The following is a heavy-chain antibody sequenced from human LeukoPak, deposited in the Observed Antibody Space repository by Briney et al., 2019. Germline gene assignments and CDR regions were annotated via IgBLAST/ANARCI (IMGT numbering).Heavy chain of an antibody. CDR1: GYAFTDYY. V-gene: IGHV1-2*02. CDR2: INPKTGVT. D-gene: IGHD1-26*01. J-gene: IGHJ4*02. CDR3: ARDLAMYSPDLDY. Sequence: ASVKVSCKASGYAFTDYYLHWVRQAPGHGLEWMGWINPKTGVTKYAQNFQGRVTMTRDTSINTAYMEVSRLRSDDTAVFYCARDLAMYSPDLDYWGQGTLVTVSS.